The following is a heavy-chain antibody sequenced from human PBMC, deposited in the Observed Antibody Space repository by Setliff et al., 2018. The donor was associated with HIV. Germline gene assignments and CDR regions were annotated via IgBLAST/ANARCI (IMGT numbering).Heavy chain of an antibody. Sequence: PSETLSLTCTVSGGSISDHYWSWIRQPPGKGLEWIGTIYHSGRTTYSPSLKSRLTISVDTSNNQFSLKLSSVIAADTAVYYCARVGYSRTSYAMDVWGQGTTVTVSS. CDR3: ARVGYSRTSYAMDV. CDR2: IYHSGRT. J-gene: IGHJ6*02. CDR1: GGSISDHY. V-gene: IGHV4-59*11. D-gene: IGHD5-12*01.